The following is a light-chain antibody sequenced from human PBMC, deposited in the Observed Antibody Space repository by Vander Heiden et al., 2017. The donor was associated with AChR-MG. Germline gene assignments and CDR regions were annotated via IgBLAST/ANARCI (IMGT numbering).Light chain of an antibody. J-gene: IGKJ4*01. CDR2: AAS. CDR3: QQLNSYPLT. V-gene: IGKV1-9*01. Sequence: DIQLTQSPSFLSASVGDRVTITCRASQGISSFLAWYQHKPGKAPKLLIYAASTLKSGVPSRFSGSGSGTEFTLTISSLQPEEFATYYCQQLNSYPLTFGGGTKVEIK. CDR1: QGISSF.